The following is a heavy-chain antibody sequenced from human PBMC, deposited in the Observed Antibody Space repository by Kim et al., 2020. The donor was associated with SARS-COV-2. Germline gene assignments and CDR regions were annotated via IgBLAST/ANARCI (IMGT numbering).Heavy chain of an antibody. CDR1: GGSISSADYF. CDR2: IYYSGST. J-gene: IGHJ6*01. D-gene: IGHD3-10*01. V-gene: IGHV4-31*03. CDR3: PRRCYGWGIYYLFAV. Sequence: SETLSLTCTVSGGSISSADYFWTWLRQHPGRGLEWIGYIYYSGSTYYNPSLKSRILMSLDTSKNQFSIRLSYVTAAATAVYYCPRRCYGWGIYYLFAVW.